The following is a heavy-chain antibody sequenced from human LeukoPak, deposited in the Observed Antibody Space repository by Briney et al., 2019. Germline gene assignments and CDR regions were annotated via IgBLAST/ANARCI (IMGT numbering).Heavy chain of an antibody. D-gene: IGHD3-22*01. CDR1: GYTFISYA. CDR3: AREPGFDSSGYLNWFDP. CDR2: ISAYNGNT. J-gene: IGHJ5*02. V-gene: IGHV1-18*01. Sequence: ASVKVSYKASGYTFISYAITWVRQAPGQGLEWMGWISAYNGNTHYTPKLQGRVTMTTDTSTSTAYMELRSLRSDDTALYYCAREPGFDSSGYLNWFDPWGQGTLVTVSS.